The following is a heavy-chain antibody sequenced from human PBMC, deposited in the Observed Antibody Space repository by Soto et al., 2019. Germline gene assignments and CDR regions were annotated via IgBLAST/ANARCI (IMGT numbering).Heavy chain of an antibody. V-gene: IGHV3-30*03. CDR2: ISFGGTDK. J-gene: IGHJ6*02. Sequence: QVQLVESGGGVVQPGRSLRLSCAASGFTFKTYGMHWVRQAPGKGLEWVAVISFGGTDKYYADSVKGRFSISRDNSKSTLYLQMNNRTADDTALYYCGREQWLREGYFYAMDVWGQGTTVTVSS. CDR1: GFTFKTYG. D-gene: IGHD6-19*01. CDR3: GREQWLREGYFYAMDV.